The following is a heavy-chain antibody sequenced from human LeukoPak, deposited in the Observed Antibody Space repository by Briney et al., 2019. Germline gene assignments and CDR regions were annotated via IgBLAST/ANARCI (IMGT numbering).Heavy chain of an antibody. Sequence: GASVKVSCKASGGTFSSYAISWVRQAPGQGLEWMGRIIPILGIANYAQKFQGRVTITADKSTSTAYMELSSLRSEDTAVYYCATVLLFAYYFDYCRQGTLLTVSS. CDR2: IIPILGIA. J-gene: IGHJ4*02. CDR3: ATVLLFAYYFDY. V-gene: IGHV1-69*04. CDR1: GGTFSSYA.